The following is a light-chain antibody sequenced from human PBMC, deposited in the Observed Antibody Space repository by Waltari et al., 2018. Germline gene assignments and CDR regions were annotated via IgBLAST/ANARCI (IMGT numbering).Light chain of an antibody. CDR3: NSRDTSGNRVI. CDR1: SLRSYH. CDR2: GRN. V-gene: IGLV3-19*01. Sequence: SSGLTQDPAVSVALGQTVRITCPGASLRSYHASWDQQKPGQAPLLVLDGRNNRPSGIRDRFSASSSGNTDFLTITGAQAEDEAVYYCNSRDTSGNRVIFGGGTKLTV. J-gene: IGLJ2*01.